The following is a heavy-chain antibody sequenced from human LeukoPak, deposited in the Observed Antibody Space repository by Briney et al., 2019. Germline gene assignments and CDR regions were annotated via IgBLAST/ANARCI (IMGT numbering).Heavy chain of an antibody. V-gene: IGHV4-31*03. CDR3: ARDIVVVPAAMPKDGGNYYYGMDV. D-gene: IGHD2-2*01. CDR2: IYYSGST. J-gene: IGHJ6*02. CDR1: GGSISSGGYY. Sequence: PSETLSLTCTVSGGSISSGGYYWSWIRQHPGKGLEWIGYIYYSGSTYYNPSLKSRVTISVDTSKNQFSLKLSSVTAADTAVYYCARDIVVVPAAMPKDGGNYYYGMDVWGQGTTVTVSS.